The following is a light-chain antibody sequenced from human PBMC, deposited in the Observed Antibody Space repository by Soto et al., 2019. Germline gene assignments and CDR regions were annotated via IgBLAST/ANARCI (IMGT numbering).Light chain of an antibody. CDR3: QQNAYSPRT. V-gene: IGKV3-20*01. CDR2: DAS. J-gene: IGKJ1*01. CDR1: QSVTNNY. Sequence: DIVLTQSPGTLSLSPGEKATLSCRASQSVTNNYLAWYQQKPGQAPRLIIYDASSRASGIPDRFSGSGSGTDFTLTITRLQPEDFAMYYCQQNAYSPRTFGQGTKVDIK.